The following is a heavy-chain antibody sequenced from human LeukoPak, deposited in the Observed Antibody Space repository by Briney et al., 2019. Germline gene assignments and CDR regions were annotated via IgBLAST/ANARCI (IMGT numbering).Heavy chain of an antibody. Sequence: SLRLSCAASGFTLSSYAMHWVRQAPGKGLEWVAVISYDGSNKYYADSVKGRFTISRDNSKNTLYLQMNSLRAEDTAVYYCARDRSLYYYDSSGYSDYWGQGTLVTVSS. CDR2: ISYDGSNK. CDR3: ARDRSLYYYDSSGYSDY. J-gene: IGHJ4*02. D-gene: IGHD3-22*01. V-gene: IGHV3-30*04. CDR1: GFTLSSYA.